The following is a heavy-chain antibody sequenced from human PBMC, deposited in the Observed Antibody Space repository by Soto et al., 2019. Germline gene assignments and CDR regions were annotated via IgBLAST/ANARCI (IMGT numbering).Heavy chain of an antibody. CDR2: ISYDGSNK. Sequence: QVQLVESGGGVVQPGRSLGLSCAASGFTFSSYAMHWVRQAPGKGLEWVAVISYDGSNKYYADSVKGRFTISRDNSKNTLYLQMNSLRAEDTAVYYCARGGIVGAVDAFDIWGQGTMVTVSS. V-gene: IGHV3-30-3*01. D-gene: IGHD1-26*01. J-gene: IGHJ3*02. CDR3: ARGGIVGAVDAFDI. CDR1: GFTFSSYA.